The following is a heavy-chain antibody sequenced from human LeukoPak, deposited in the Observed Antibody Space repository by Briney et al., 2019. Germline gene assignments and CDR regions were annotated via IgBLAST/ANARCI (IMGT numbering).Heavy chain of an antibody. Sequence: GGSLRLSCAASGFTFSDYYMSWIRQAPGKGLEWVSYISRSGSTIYYADSVKGRFTISRDNAKNSLYLQMNSLRAEDTAVYYCARTYYDILTGSDDAFDIWGQGTMVTVSS. J-gene: IGHJ3*02. CDR2: ISRSGSTI. V-gene: IGHV3-11*04. CDR3: ARTYYDILTGSDDAFDI. CDR1: GFTFSDYY. D-gene: IGHD3-9*01.